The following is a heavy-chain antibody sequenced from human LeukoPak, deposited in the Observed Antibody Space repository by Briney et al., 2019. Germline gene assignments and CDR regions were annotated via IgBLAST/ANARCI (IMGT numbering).Heavy chain of an antibody. J-gene: IGHJ5*02. Sequence: SETLSLTCTVSGGSISSHYWSWIRQPPGKGLEWIGYIYYSGSTNYNPSLKSRVTISVDTSKNQFSLKLSSVTAADTAVYYCARRIRYFDGNNWFDPWGQGTLVTASS. D-gene: IGHD3-9*01. CDR3: ARRIRYFDGNNWFDP. CDR2: IYYSGST. V-gene: IGHV4-59*11. CDR1: GGSISSHY.